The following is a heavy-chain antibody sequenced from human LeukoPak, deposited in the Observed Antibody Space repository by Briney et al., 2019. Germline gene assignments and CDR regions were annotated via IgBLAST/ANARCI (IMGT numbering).Heavy chain of an antibody. CDR1: GGSMSPYH. Sequence: SETLSLTCTVSGGSMSPYHWGWIRQPPGKGLEWTGYIYYSGSTNYNPSLKSRVTISVDTSKNQFSLKLTSVTAADTAVYYCARLMNKPIAATGTGPFDHWGQGTLVTVSS. D-gene: IGHD6-13*01. CDR2: IYYSGST. J-gene: IGHJ4*02. V-gene: IGHV4-59*12. CDR3: ARLMNKPIAATGTGPFDH.